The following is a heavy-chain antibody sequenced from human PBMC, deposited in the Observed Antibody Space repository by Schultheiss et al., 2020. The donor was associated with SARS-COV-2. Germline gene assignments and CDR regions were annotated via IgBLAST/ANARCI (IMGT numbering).Heavy chain of an antibody. Sequence: GGSLRLSCTASGFLFNNAWMNWVRQAPGKGLEWVGRIKSNADGGTTDYAEPVKGRFNISRDDSKNTLYLQMNTLKTEDTAVYYCTTAQERYSYGIRPKSSGFDPWGQGTLVTVSS. CDR2: IKSNADGGTT. CDR3: TTAQERYSYGIRPKSSGFDP. J-gene: IGHJ5*02. CDR1: GFLFNNAW. D-gene: IGHD5-18*01. V-gene: IGHV3-15*01.